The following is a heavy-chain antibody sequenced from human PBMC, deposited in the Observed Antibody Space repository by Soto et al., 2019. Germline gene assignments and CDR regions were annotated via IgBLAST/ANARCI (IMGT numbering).Heavy chain of an antibody. D-gene: IGHD3-22*01. CDR2: MNPNSGNT. Sequence: QVQLVQSGAEVKKPGASVKVSCKASGYTFTSYDINWVRQATGQGLEWMGWMNPNSGNTGYAQKFQGIVTMTRSTVMRTAYMELTSLRSEDTAVDSCARGVGHTDSSGYYVTTNWFDPWGQGTLVTGSS. CDR3: ARGVGHTDSSGYYVTTNWFDP. J-gene: IGHJ5*02. CDR1: GYTFTSYD. V-gene: IGHV1-8*01.